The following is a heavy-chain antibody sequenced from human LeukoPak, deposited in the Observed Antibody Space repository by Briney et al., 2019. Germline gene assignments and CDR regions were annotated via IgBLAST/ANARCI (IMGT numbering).Heavy chain of an antibody. CDR3: ARHSKTGSTYYGMDV. V-gene: IGHV5-51*01. J-gene: IGHJ6*02. CDR2: IYPGDSET. D-gene: IGHD1-7*01. Sequence: GESLKISCKGSGYPFINYWIAWIRQMPGKSLEWVGIIYPGDSETAYSPSFQGQVTISADRSISTAYLQWSSLEASDTAVYYCARHSKTGSTYYGMDVWGQGTTVTVSS. CDR1: GYPFINYW.